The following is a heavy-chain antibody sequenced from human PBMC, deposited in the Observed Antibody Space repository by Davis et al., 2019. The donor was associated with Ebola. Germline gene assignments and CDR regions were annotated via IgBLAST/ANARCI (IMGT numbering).Heavy chain of an antibody. CDR3: AKLTRGY. CDR2: INWNGASS. D-gene: IGHD1-7*01. J-gene: IGHJ4*02. V-gene: IGHV3-20*04. Sequence: GESLKISCGASGFTFDDYAMTWVRQVPGKGLEWVSGINWNGASSGYADSVKGRFTISRDNSKNTLYLQMNSLRAEDTAVYYCAKLTRGYWGQGTLVTVSS. CDR1: GFTFDDYA.